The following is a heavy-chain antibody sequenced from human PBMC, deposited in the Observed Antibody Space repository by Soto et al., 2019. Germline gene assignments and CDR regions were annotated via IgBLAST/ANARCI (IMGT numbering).Heavy chain of an antibody. J-gene: IGHJ4*02. CDR2: IYYSGST. D-gene: IGHD3-16*02. V-gene: IGHV4-39*01. CDR3: ARRKTDDYVWGSYRPGFDY. Sequence: WGWIRQPPGKVLEWIGSIYYSGSTYYNPSLKSRVTISVDTSKNQFSLKLSSVTAADTAVYYCARRKTDDYVWGSYRPGFDYWGQGTLVTVSS.